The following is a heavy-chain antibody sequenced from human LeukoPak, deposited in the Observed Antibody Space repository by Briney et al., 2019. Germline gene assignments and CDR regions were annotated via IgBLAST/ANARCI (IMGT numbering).Heavy chain of an antibody. V-gene: IGHV4-34*01. CDR1: GGSFSGYY. CDR3: ARVDDSSGYFDY. CDR2: INHSGST. D-gene: IGHD3-22*01. J-gene: IGHJ4*02. Sequence: SETLSLTCAVYGGSFSGYYWSWIRQPPGKGLEWIGEINHSGSTYYNPSLKSRVTISVDTSKNQFSLKLSSVTAADTAVYYCARVDDSSGYFDYWGQGTLVTVSS.